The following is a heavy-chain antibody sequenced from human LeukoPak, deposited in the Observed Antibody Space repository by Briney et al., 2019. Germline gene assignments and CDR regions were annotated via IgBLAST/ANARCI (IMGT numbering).Heavy chain of an antibody. V-gene: IGHV3-23*01. D-gene: IGHD2-15*01. CDR2: ITSGGSI. CDR3: AKLVGTSEVDY. J-gene: IGHJ4*02. Sequence: GGSLRLSCAASGFTFSSYAMTWVRQAPGKGLEWVSTITSGGSIYYADSVKGRFTISRDNSKNTLSLQMNSLRAEDTAVYYCAKLVGTSEVDYWGQGTLATVSS. CDR1: GFTFSSYA.